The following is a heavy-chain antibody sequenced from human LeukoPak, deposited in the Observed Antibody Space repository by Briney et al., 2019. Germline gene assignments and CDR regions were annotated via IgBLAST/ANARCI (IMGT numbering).Heavy chain of an antibody. CDR1: GFTFSSYA. CDR3: ARVSGSFDM. J-gene: IGHJ3*02. Sequence: QPGGSLRLSCAASGFTFSSYAMAWVRQAPGKGLEWVSAFGGGSAYYADSVKGRFTISRDNSKNTLYLQVNSLRADDTAVYYCARVSGSFDMWGQGTMVTVSS. V-gene: IGHV3-23*01. CDR2: FGGGSA. D-gene: IGHD3-10*01.